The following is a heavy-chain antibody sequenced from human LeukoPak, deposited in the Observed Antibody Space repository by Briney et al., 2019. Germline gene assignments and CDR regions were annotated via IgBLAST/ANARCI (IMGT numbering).Heavy chain of an antibody. V-gene: IGHV3-21*01. J-gene: IGHJ4*02. CDR2: ICSSSNSYI. CDR1: VFTFTSDS. D-gene: IGHD3-10*01. Sequence: GGSLRLSCAASVFTFTSDSMTWVRRARGQGRGWVSSICSSSNSYIYYPDSPKGRFTISRENPQNTLYLQMNSLRPEETAVYYCARGDGSGRNFDYWGQGTLVTVSS. CDR3: ARGDGSGRNFDY.